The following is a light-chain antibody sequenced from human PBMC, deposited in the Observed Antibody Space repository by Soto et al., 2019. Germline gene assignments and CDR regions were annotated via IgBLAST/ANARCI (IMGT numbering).Light chain of an antibody. CDR3: MQALQTPFT. J-gene: IGKJ3*01. CDR2: LGS. V-gene: IGKV2-28*01. CDR1: QSLLHSKGYNY. Sequence: DIVMTQSPLSLPVTAGEPASISCRSSQSLLHSKGYNYLDWYLQKPGQSPQLLIYLGSNRASGVPDRFSGSGSGTDFTLKISRVEAEDVGVYYCMQALQTPFTFGPGTKVDIK.